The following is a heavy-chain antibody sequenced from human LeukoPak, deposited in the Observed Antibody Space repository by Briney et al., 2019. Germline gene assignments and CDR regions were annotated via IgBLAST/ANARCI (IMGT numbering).Heavy chain of an antibody. V-gene: IGHV3-66*02. J-gene: IGHJ4*02. CDR3: ARWGPGYCSGGSCCFFDY. CDR1: GFTVSSNY. D-gene: IGHD2-15*01. CDR2: IYSGGST. Sequence: GGSLRLSCAASGFTVSSNYMSWVRQAPGKGLEWVSVIYSGGSTYYADSVKGRFTISRDNSKNTLYLQMNSLRAEDTAVYYCARWGPGYCSGGSCCFFDYWGQGTLVTVSS.